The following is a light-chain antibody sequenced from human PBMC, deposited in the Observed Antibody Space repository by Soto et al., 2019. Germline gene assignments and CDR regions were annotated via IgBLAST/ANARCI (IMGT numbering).Light chain of an antibody. J-gene: IGKJ2*01. Sequence: DIQMTQSPSTLSASVGDRVNITCRASQSVGRWLAWYQQKPGKAPKLLVFSASRLDSGAPSRFSGSGSRTDFTLTISRLQPDDFETYYCQQYNSFSTFGQGTKLEIK. CDR3: QQYNSFST. V-gene: IGKV1-5*03. CDR1: QSVGRW. CDR2: SAS.